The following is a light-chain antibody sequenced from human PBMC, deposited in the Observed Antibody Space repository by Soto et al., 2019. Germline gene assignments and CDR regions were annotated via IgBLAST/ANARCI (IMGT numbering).Light chain of an antibody. J-gene: IGKJ2*01. Sequence: DIQMTQSPSSLSASVGDRVTITCRASQTIDNNLNWYQQKPGKAPRLLIYVAFSLQSGVPSRFSGSGSVTDFTLTISSLQPDDFATYFCQQSFSIPYTFGQGTILEIE. CDR2: VAF. CDR1: QTIDNN. V-gene: IGKV1-39*01. CDR3: QQSFSIPYT.